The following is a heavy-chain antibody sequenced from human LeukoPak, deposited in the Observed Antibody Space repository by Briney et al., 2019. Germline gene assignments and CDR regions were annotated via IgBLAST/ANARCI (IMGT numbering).Heavy chain of an antibody. CDR3: AKGGYCGDDICYPLNAFDL. V-gene: IGHV3-48*04. CDR1: GFTFSSYS. J-gene: IGHJ3*01. D-gene: IGHD2-21*01. CDR2: ISSSSSTI. Sequence: GGSLRLSCAASGFTFSSYSMNWVRQAPGKGLEWVSYISSSSSTIYYADSVRGRFTISRDNAKNSLSLQMNSLRAEDTAIYYCAKGGYCGDDICYPLNAFDLWGQGTVVTVSS.